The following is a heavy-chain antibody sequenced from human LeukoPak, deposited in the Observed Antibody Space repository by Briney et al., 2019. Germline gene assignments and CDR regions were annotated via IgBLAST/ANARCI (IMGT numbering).Heavy chain of an antibody. Sequence: GASVKVSCKVSGYTLTELSMHWVRQAPGKGLEWMGGFDPEDGETIYAQKFQGRVTMTEDTSTDTAYMELSSLRSEDTAAYYCAMTGYSSGWWGAYFDYWGQGTLVTVSS. V-gene: IGHV1-24*01. CDR2: FDPEDGET. CDR1: GYTLTELS. D-gene: IGHD6-19*01. J-gene: IGHJ4*02. CDR3: AMTGYSSGWWGAYFDY.